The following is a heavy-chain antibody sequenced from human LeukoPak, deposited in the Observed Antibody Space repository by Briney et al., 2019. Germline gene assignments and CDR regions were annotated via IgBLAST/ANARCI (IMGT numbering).Heavy chain of an antibody. CDR3: ARVNFGSGWINRFDP. Sequence: ASVKVSCKASGYTFTSYGISWVRQAPGQGLEWMGWISAYNGNTNYAQKLQGRVTMTTDTSTSTAYMELRSLRSDDTAVYYCARVNFGSGWINRFDPWGQGTLVTVSS. CDR2: ISAYNGNT. CDR1: GYTFTSYG. J-gene: IGHJ5*02. V-gene: IGHV1-18*01. D-gene: IGHD6-19*01.